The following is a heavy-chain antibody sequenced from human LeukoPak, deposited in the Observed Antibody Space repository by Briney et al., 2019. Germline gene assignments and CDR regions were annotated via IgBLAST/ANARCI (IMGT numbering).Heavy chain of an antibody. Sequence: SETLSLTCTVSGGSISSYYWSWIRQPPGKGLEWIGYIYYSGSTNYNPSLKSRVTISVDTSKNQFSLKLSSVTAADTAVYCCARSAHCGGDCYASLAEYFQHWGQGTLVTVSS. V-gene: IGHV4-59*01. D-gene: IGHD2-21*02. CDR3: ARSAHCGGDCYASLAEYFQH. CDR2: IYYSGST. J-gene: IGHJ1*01. CDR1: GGSISSYY.